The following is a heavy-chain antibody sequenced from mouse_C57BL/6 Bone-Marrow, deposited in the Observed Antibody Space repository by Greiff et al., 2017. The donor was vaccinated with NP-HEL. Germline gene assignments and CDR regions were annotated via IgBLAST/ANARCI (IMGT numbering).Heavy chain of an antibody. CDR3: TRGTTVVNGYFDV. D-gene: IGHD1-1*01. J-gene: IGHJ1*03. CDR1: GYTFTDYE. CDR2: IDPETGGT. V-gene: IGHV1-15*01. Sequence: VQLQQSGAELVRPGASVTLSCKASGYTFTDYEMHWVKQTPVHGLEWIGAIDPETGGTAYNQKFKGKAILTADKSSSTAYMELRSLTSEDSAVYYGTRGTTVVNGYFDVWGTGTTVTVSS.